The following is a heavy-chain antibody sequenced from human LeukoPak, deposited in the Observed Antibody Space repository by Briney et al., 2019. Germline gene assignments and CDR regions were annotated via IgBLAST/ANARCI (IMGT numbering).Heavy chain of an antibody. D-gene: IGHD4-17*01. J-gene: IGHJ5*02. CDR3: IVFGDSNH. V-gene: IGHV3-53*01. CDR1: GFAVGSNY. CDR2: IHSSGGT. Sequence: GGSLRLSCVASGFAVGSNYMSWVRQAPGKGLEWVSAIHSSGGTYYADSVKGRFTISRDTSKNTLYLQINSLRVEDTAVYYCIVFGDSNHWGQGTLVTVSS.